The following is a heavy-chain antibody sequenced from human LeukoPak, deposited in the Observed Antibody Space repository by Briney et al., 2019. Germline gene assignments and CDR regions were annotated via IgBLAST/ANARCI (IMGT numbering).Heavy chain of an antibody. Sequence: SETLSLTCIVSGGSISSTSYFWGWIRQPPGKGLEWIGRIYTSGSTNYNPSLKSRVTMSVDTSKNQFSLKLSSVTAADTAVYYCARNYAGYWYFDLWGRGTLVTVSS. J-gene: IGHJ2*01. CDR1: GGSISSTSYF. D-gene: IGHD1-7*01. CDR3: ARNYAGYWYFDL. CDR2: IYTSGST. V-gene: IGHV4-39*07.